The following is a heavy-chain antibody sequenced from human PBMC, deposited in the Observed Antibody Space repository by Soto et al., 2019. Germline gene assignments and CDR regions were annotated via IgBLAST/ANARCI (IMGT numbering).Heavy chain of an antibody. CDR2: IYYSGST. CDR1: GGSISSSSYY. V-gene: IGHV4-39*01. D-gene: IGHD2-15*01. CDR3: ARWDMTDLINWFDP. J-gene: IGHJ5*02. Sequence: PSETLSLTCTVSGGSISSSSYYWGWIRQPPGKGLEWIGSIYYSGSTYYNPSLKSRVTISVDTSKNQFSLKLSSVTAADTAVYYCARWDMTDLINWFDPWGQGTLVTVSS.